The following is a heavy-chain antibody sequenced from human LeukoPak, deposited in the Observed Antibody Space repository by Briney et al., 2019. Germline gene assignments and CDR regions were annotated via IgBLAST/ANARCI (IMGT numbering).Heavy chain of an antibody. J-gene: IGHJ4*01. Sequence: GGSLRLSCAVSGFTFSGFSMSWVRQAPGKGLEWVAKMNEYGSEIFYVDSVKGRFTISRDNAKNSLYLQMNSLRAEDTAVYYCAGGIAVAGKDWGHGTLVTVSS. V-gene: IGHV3-7*01. CDR1: GFTFSGFS. CDR2: MNEYGSEI. CDR3: AGGIAVAGKD. D-gene: IGHD6-19*01.